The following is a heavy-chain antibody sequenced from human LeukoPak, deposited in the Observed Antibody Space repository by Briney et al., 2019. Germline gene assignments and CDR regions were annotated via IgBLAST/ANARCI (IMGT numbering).Heavy chain of an antibody. CDR3: ARDGRTVGLNWNLDC. CDR2: YHYSGST. D-gene: IGHD1-1*01. J-gene: IGHJ4*02. V-gene: IGHV4-39*07. Sequence: PSETLSLTCTVSGGSISSSSYYWGWIRQPPGKGLEWIGSYHYSGSTYYNPPLKSRVTMSVDTSRNQFSLQLSSVTAAATAVYYCARDGRTVGLNWNLDCWGQGTLVTVSS. CDR1: GGSISSSSYY.